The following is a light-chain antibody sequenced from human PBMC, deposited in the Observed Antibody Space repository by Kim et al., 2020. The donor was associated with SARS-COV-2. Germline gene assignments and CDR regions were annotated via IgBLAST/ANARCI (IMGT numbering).Light chain of an antibody. CDR3: QSYDVNIPFI. V-gene: IGLV6-57*03. J-gene: IGLJ1*01. Sequence: TVTLSCTRSRGTVGSQYVQWYQKRPGGAHNPVFDEDNQRPSRVPDRFSGYIDTSSNSASLTISGLTTKDEADYYSQSYDVNIPFIFGAGTKVTV. CDR2: EDN. CDR1: RGTVGSQY.